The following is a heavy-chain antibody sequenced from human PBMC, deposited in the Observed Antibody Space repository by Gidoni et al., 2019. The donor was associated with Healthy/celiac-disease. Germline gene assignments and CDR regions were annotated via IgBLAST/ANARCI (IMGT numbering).Heavy chain of an antibody. CDR3: ARGREDAFDI. J-gene: IGHJ3*02. Sequence: QVQLQESGPGLVKPSQTLSLTRTVPGGSISSGGYYWSWIRQHPGKGLEWIGYIYYSGSTYHNPSLKSRVTISVDTSKNQFSLKLSSVTAADTAVYYCARGREDAFDIWGQGTMVTVSS. V-gene: IGHV4-31*03. CDR1: GGSISSGGYY. CDR2: IYYSGST.